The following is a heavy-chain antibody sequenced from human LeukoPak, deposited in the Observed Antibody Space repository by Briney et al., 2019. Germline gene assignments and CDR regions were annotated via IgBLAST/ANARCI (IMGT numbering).Heavy chain of an antibody. V-gene: IGHV5-51*01. J-gene: IGHJ5*02. Sequence: TGESLKISCKGSGYSFTSYWIGWVRQMPGKGLEWMGIIYPGDSDTRYSPSFQGQVTISADKSISTAYLQWSSLRASDTAMYYCARLIAVAANWFDPWGQGTLVTVSS. CDR3: ARLIAVAANWFDP. CDR1: GYSFTSYW. D-gene: IGHD6-19*01. CDR2: IYPGDSDT.